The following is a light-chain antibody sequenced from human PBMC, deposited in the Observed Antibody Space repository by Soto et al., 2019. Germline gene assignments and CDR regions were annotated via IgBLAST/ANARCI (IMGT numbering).Light chain of an antibody. Sequence: HSVLTQPPSVSGAPGQRVTISCTGSSSNIGAGYDVHWYQQLPGTAPKLLIYRNNNRPSGVPDRFSGSKSGTSASLAITGLQAEDEADYYCHSYDSSLSGSVFGGGTKLTVL. J-gene: IGLJ3*02. CDR3: HSYDSSLSGSV. V-gene: IGLV1-40*01. CDR1: SSNIGAGYD. CDR2: RNN.